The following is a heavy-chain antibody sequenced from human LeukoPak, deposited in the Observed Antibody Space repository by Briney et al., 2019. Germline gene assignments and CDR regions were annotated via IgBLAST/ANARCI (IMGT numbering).Heavy chain of an antibody. CDR1: GGTFSSYA. Sequence: SVKVSCKASGGTFSSYAISWVRQAPGQGLEWMGGIIPIFGTANYAQKFQGRVAITADKSTSTAYMELSSLRSEDTAVCYCAREYSSGESYAFDIWGQGTMVTVSS. V-gene: IGHV1-69*06. CDR3: AREYSSGESYAFDI. D-gene: IGHD6-19*01. J-gene: IGHJ3*02. CDR2: IIPIFGTA.